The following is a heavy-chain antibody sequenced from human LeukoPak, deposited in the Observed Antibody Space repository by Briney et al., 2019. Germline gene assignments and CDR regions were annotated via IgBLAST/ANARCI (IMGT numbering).Heavy chain of an antibody. D-gene: IGHD3-9*01. J-gene: IGHJ6*02. CDR2: ISYDGSNK. CDR1: GFTFSSYG. Sequence: GGSLRLSCAASGFTFSSYGMHWVHQAPGKGLEWVAVISYDGSNKYYADSVKGRFTISRDNSKNTLYLQMNSLRAEDTAVYYCAKDLKYYYYYGMDVWGQGTTVTVSS. CDR3: AKDLKYYYYYGMDV. V-gene: IGHV3-30*18.